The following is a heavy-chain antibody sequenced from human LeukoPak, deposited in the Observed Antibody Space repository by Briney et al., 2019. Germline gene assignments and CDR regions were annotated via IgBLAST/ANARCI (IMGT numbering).Heavy chain of an antibody. CDR2: INPSGGST. CDR3: ATSLRYFDWLDY. J-gene: IGHJ4*02. CDR1: GYTFTSYY. Sequence: ASVKVSCKASGYTFTSYYMHWVRQAPGQGLEWMGIINPSGGSTRYAQKLQGRVTMTRDMSTSTVYMELSSLRSEDTAVYYCATSLRYFDWLDYWGQGTLVTVSS. V-gene: IGHV1-46*01. D-gene: IGHD3-9*01.